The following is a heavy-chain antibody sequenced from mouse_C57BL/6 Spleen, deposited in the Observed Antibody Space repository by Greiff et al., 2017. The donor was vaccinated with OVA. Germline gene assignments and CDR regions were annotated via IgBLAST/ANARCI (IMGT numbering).Heavy chain of an antibody. D-gene: IGHD1-1*01. CDR3: ARNSLLTTVVGYYFDY. J-gene: IGHJ2*01. V-gene: IGHV2-9-1*01. CDR2: IWTGGGT. CDR1: GFSLTSYA. Sequence: QVQLKQSGPGLVAPSQSLSITCTVSGFSLTSYAISWVRQPPGKGLEWLGVIWTGGGTNYNSALKSRLSISKDNSKSQVFLKMNSLQTDDTARYYCARNSLLTTVVGYYFDYWGQGTTLTVSS.